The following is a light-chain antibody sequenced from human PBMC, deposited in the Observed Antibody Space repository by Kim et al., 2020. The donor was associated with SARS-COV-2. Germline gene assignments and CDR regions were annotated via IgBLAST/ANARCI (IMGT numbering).Light chain of an antibody. V-gene: IGLV3-21*04. J-gene: IGLJ2*01. CDR1: NIGSKT. CDR3: QVWDSSSDHVV. CDR2: YDS. Sequence: PGKTARIACGRNNIGSKTVHWYQRKPGQAPVLVIYYDSDRPSGIPERFSGSNSGNTATLTISRVEAGDEADYFCQVWDSSSDHVVFGGGTQLTVL.